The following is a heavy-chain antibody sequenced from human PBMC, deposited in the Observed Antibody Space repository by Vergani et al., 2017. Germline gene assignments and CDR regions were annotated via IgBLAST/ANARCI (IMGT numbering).Heavy chain of an antibody. CDR2: ISGSGGST. CDR1: GFTFSSYA. Sequence: EVQLLESGGGLVQPGGSLRLSCAASGFTFSSYAMSWVRQAPGKGLEWVSAISGSGGSTYYADSVKGRFTISRDNSKNTLYLQMNSLRAEDTALYYCAKSPSSSWSGYYYYYYYMDVWGKGTTVTVSS. CDR3: AKSPSSSWSGYYYYYYYMDV. V-gene: IGHV3-23*01. J-gene: IGHJ6*03. D-gene: IGHD6-13*01.